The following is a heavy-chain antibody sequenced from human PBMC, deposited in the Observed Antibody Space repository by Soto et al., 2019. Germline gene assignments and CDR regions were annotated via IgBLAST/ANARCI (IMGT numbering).Heavy chain of an antibody. CDR1: GYTFTSYD. Sequence: QVQLVQSGAEVKKPGASVKVSCKASGYTFTSYDINWVRQATGQGLEYLGWMNPNSGNTAYVQKFQGRVTMTWDTAXPTADMELSSLRSEDTAVYFCARGIKYGAYSRWFDPWGQGTLVTVSS. CDR3: ARGIKYGAYSRWFDP. CDR2: MNPNSGNT. D-gene: IGHD4-17*01. V-gene: IGHV1-8*01. J-gene: IGHJ5*02.